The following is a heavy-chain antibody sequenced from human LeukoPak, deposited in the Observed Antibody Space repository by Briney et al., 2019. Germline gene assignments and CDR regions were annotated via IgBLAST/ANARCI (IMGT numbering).Heavy chain of an antibody. CDR1: GYTFTGYY. CDR2: INPNSGGT. J-gene: IGHJ3*02. Sequence: ASVKVSCKASGYTFTGYYMHWVRQAPGQGLEWMGWINPNSGGTNYAQKFQGRVTMTRDTSISTAYMELSRLRSDDTAVYYCARGVVVVVAARFAFDIWGQGTMVTVSS. V-gene: IGHV1-2*02. CDR3: ARGVVVVVAARFAFDI. D-gene: IGHD2-15*01.